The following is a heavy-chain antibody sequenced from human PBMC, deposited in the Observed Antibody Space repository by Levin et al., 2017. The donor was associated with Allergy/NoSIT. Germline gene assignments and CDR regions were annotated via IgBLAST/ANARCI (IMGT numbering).Heavy chain of an antibody. V-gene: IGHV3-7*01. CDR3: ARVNYGDYYDCFDY. Sequence: PGGSLRLSCAASGFTFSSYWMSWVRQAPGKGLEWVANIKQDGSEKYYVDSVKGRFTISRDNAKNSLYLQMNSLRAEDTAVYYCARVNYGDYYDCFDYWGQGTLVTVSS. CDR1: GFTFSSYW. CDR2: IKQDGSEK. D-gene: IGHD4-17*01. J-gene: IGHJ4*02.